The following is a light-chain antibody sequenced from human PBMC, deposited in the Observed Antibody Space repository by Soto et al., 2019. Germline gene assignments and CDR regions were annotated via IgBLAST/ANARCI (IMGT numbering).Light chain of an antibody. CDR1: QSGSSSY. J-gene: IGKJ2*01. Sequence: EIVLTQSPGTLSLSPGERGTLSCRASQSGSSSYLAWYQQKPGQAPRLLIYGASSRATGIPDRFSGSGSRTDFTLTIIRLEPEDFAVYYCQQYGRSPYTFGQGTKLEIK. V-gene: IGKV3-20*01. CDR3: QQYGRSPYT. CDR2: GAS.